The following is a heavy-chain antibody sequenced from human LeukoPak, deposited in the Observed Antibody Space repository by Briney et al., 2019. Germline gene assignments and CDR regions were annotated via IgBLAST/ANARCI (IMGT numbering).Heavy chain of an antibody. CDR3: ARVTGSYYYYYYMDV. CDR2: IYYSGNT. J-gene: IGHJ6*03. V-gene: IGHV4-39*07. CDR1: GGSISSSSYY. D-gene: IGHD3-10*01. Sequence: SETLSLTCTVSGGSISSSSYYWGWIRQPPGKGLEWIGSIYYSGNTYHNPSLKSRVTISVDTSKNQLSLKLSSVTAADTAVYYCARVTGSYYYYYYMDVWGKGTTVTVSS.